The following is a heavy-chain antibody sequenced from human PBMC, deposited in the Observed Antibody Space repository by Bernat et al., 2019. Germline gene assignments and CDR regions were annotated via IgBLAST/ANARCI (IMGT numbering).Heavy chain of an antibody. D-gene: IGHD5-24*01. CDR1: GGSISSYY. CDR2: IYYSGST. Sequence: QVQLQESGPGLVKPSETLSLTCTVSGGSISSYYWSWIRQPPGKGLEWIGYIYYSGSTNYNPSLKSRVTISVDTSKNQFSLKLSSVTAADTAVYYCARDGYNEEFGYWGQGTLVTVSS. CDR3: ARDGYNEEFGY. V-gene: IGHV4-59*12. J-gene: IGHJ4*02.